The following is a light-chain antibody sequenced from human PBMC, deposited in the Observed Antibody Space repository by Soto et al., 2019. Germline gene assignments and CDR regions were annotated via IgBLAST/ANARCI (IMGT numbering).Light chain of an antibody. CDR1: QSVSGN. CDR3: QQYSNWPSFT. Sequence: EIVMTQSPVTLSVSPGERATLSCRASQSVSGNLAWYQQKPGQAPRLLIYGASTRATGIPARFSGSGSGTEFTLTISSLQSEDFAVYYCQQYSNWPSFTFGQGTRLEIK. CDR2: GAS. V-gene: IGKV3-15*01. J-gene: IGKJ5*01.